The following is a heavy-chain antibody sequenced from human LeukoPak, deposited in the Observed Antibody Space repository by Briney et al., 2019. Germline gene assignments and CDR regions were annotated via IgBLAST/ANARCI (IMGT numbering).Heavy chain of an antibody. V-gene: IGHV1-18*01. D-gene: IGHD6-6*01. CDR1: GYTFTSYG. CDR2: ISAYNGNT. Sequence: ASVKVSCKASGYTFTSYGISWVGQAPGQGLEWMGWISAYNGNTNYAQKLQGRVTMTTDTSTSTAYMELRSLRSDDTAVYYCARDYLRHSSSGYWGQGTLVTVSS. CDR3: ARDYLRHSSSGY. J-gene: IGHJ4*02.